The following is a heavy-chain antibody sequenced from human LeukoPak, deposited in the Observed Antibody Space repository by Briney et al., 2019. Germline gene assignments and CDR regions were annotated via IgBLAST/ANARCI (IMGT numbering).Heavy chain of an antibody. D-gene: IGHD3-22*01. CDR1: GYTFTSYY. Sequence: ASVKVSCKASGYTFTSYYMHWVRQAPGQGLEWMGLINPSGGSTSYAQKFQGRVTMTRDMSTSTGYMELSSLRSEDTAVYYCAANYYDSSGYYGSDAFDIWGQGTMVTVSS. V-gene: IGHV1-46*01. J-gene: IGHJ3*02. CDR3: AANYYDSSGYYGSDAFDI. CDR2: INPSGGST.